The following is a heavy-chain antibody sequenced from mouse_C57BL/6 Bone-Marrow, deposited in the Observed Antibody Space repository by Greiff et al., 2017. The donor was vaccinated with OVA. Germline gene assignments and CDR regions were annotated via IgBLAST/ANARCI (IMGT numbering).Heavy chain of an antibody. CDR1: GYTFTSYW. D-gene: IGHD1-1*01. V-gene: IGHV1-61*01. CDR3: VTTVVERGYFDV. J-gene: IGHJ1*03. Sequence: QVQLKQSGAELVRPGSSVKLSCKASGYTFTSYWMDWVKQRPGQGLEWIGNIYPSDSETHYNQKFKDKATLTVDKSSSTAYMQLSSLTSEDSAVYYCVTTVVERGYFDVWGTGTTVTVSS. CDR2: IYPSDSET.